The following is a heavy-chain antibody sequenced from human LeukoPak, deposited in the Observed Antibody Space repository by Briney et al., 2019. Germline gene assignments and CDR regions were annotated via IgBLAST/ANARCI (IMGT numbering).Heavy chain of an antibody. CDR1: GYTFTSYY. J-gene: IGHJ5*02. CDR2: INPTGGST. CDR3: ARLRMVRGVPWFDP. V-gene: IGHV1-46*01. D-gene: IGHD3-10*01. Sequence: ASVKVSCKASGYTFTSYYMHWVRQAPGQGLEWMGLINPTGGSTGYAQKFQGRVTMTRNTSISTAYMELSSLRSEDTAVYYCARLRMVRGVPWFDPWGQGTLVTVSS.